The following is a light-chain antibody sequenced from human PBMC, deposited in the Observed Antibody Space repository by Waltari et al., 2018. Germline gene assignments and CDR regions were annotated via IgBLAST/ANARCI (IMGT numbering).Light chain of an antibody. V-gene: IGKV4-1*01. Sequence: DIVMTQSPDSLAVSLGERATINCKSSQSFLYRSNNKNYLAWYQQKPGQPPKLLIYWASTRESGVPDRFSGSGSGTDFTLTISSLQAEDVAVYYCQQYYSIPYTFGQGTKLEIK. CDR1: QSFLYRSNNKNY. J-gene: IGKJ2*01. CDR2: WAS. CDR3: QQYYSIPYT.